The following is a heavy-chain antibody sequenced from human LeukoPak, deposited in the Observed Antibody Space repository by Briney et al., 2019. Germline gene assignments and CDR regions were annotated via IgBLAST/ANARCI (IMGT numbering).Heavy chain of an antibody. V-gene: IGHV3-33*01. Sequence: GGSLRLSCAASGFTFSSYGMHWVRQAPGKGLEWVAVIWYDGSNKYYADSVKGRFTISRGNSKNTLYLQMNSLRAEDTAVYYCARDTAQWLVRSSRLGYWGQGTLVTVSS. D-gene: IGHD6-19*01. CDR3: ARDTAQWLVRSSRLGY. J-gene: IGHJ4*02. CDR1: GFTFSSYG. CDR2: IWYDGSNK.